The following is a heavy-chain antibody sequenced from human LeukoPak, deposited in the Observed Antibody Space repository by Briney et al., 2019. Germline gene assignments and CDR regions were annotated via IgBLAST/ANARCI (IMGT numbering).Heavy chain of an antibody. J-gene: IGHJ6*02. V-gene: IGHV4-59*08. CDR2: IYYSGST. Sequence: PSETLSLTCTVSGCSISSYYWSWIRQPPGKGLEWIGYIYYSGSTNYNPSLKSRVTISVDTSKNQFSLKLSSVAAADTAVYYCARLRVATSVTSGYYYYGMDVWGQGTTVTVSS. D-gene: IGHD4-17*01. CDR3: ARLRVATSVTSGYYYYGMDV. CDR1: GCSISSYY.